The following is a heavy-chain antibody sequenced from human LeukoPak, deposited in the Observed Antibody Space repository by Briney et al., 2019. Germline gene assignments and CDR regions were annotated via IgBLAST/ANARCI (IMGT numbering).Heavy chain of an antibody. CDR3: AREGYCSSTSCYSYYYYYMDV. CDR1: SGSISSYY. Sequence: SETLSLTCTVSSGSISSYYWSWIRQPAGKGLEWIGRIYTSGSTNYNPSLKSRVTMSVDTSKNQFSLKLSSVTAADTAVYYCAREGYCSSTSCYSYYYYYMDVWGKGTTVTVSS. D-gene: IGHD2-2*02. V-gene: IGHV4-4*07. CDR2: IYTSGST. J-gene: IGHJ6*03.